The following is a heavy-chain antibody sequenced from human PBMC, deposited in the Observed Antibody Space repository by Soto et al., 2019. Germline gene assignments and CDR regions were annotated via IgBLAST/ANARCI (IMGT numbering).Heavy chain of an antibody. D-gene: IGHD3-10*01. Sequence: GASVKVSCKACGDTFTSYAMHWVRQAPGQRLEWMGWINAGNGNTKYSQKFQGRVTVTRDTSASTAYMELSSLRSEDTAVYYCARVYYYGSGSYWGTDGMDVWGQGTTVTVSS. CDR1: GDTFTSYA. V-gene: IGHV1-3*01. CDR2: INAGNGNT. J-gene: IGHJ6*02. CDR3: ARVYYYGSGSYWGTDGMDV.